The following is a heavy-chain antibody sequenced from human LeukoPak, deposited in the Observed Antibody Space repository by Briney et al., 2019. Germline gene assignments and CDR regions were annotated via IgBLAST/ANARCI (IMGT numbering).Heavy chain of an antibody. CDR3: ARTTEAHSWRTRYYDYYMDV. J-gene: IGHJ6*03. V-gene: IGHV4-34*01. CDR2: INPSGRT. CDR1: GGSFNTYN. Sequence: SETLSLTCGVHGGSFNTYNRTWIRQSAGKGLEWIGEINPSGRTTYNPSLKSRVAISLDTSKNQFSLKLSSVTAADTAVYYCARTTEAHSWRTRYYDYYMDVWGKGTTVTVSS. D-gene: IGHD6-13*01.